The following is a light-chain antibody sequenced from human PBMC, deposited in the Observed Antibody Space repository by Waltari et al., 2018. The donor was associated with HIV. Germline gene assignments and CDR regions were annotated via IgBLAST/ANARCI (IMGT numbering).Light chain of an antibody. CDR2: DEA. Sequence: QSVLTQPPSVSAAPGQKVTISCSGSNSNIGTNYVAWYHQFPGTAPNLLLLDEAARPYGIPDRCSGSKSGTSATLGITGLQIGDEADYYCGTWDNSLKAGVFGGGTRLTVL. J-gene: IGLJ3*02. CDR1: NSNIGTNY. CDR3: GTWDNSLKAGV. V-gene: IGLV1-51*01.